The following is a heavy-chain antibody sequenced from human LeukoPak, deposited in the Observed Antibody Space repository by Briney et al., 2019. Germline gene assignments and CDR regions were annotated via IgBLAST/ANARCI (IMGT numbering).Heavy chain of an antibody. V-gene: IGHV3-21*01. CDR2: ISSSGSYI. D-gene: IGHD1-26*01. CDR3: ARDQSVAGPTTADY. Sequence: GGSLRLSCAASGFTFSSYAMSWARQAPGKGLEWVSSISSSGSYIYYADSVKGRFTISRDNANNSLYLQMNSLRAEDTAVYYCARDQSVAGPTTADYWGQGTLVTVSS. J-gene: IGHJ4*02. CDR1: GFTFSSYA.